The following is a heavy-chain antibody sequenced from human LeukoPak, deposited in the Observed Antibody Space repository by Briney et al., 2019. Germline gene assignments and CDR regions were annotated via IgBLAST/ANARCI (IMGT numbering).Heavy chain of an antibody. CDR3: ARRRSVGTTGFDY. D-gene: IGHD1-26*01. V-gene: IGHV1-2*06. CDR1: GYTFTGYY. CDR2: INPNSGGT. J-gene: IGHJ4*02. Sequence: ASVKVSCKASGYTFTGYYMHWVRQAPGQGLEWMGRINPNSGGTNYAQKFQGRVTMTRDTSISTAYMELSRLRSDDTAVYYCARRRSVGTTGFDYWGQGTLVTVSS.